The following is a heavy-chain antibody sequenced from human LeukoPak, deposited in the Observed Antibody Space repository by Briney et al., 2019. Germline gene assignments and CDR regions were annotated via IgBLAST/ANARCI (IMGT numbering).Heavy chain of an antibody. J-gene: IGHJ4*02. D-gene: IGHD3-22*01. CDR2: MNPNSGNT. Sequence: GASVKVSCKASGYTFTSYDFNWVRQATGQGLEWMGWMNPNSGNTGYAQKFQGRVTMTRNTSISTAYMELSSLRSEDTAVYYCARGRGYDSSGQYYFDYWGQGTLVTVSS. V-gene: IGHV1-8*01. CDR1: GYTFTSYD. CDR3: ARGRGYDSSGQYYFDY.